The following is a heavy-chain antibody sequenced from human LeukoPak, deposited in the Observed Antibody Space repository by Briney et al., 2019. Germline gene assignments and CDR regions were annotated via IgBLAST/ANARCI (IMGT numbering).Heavy chain of an antibody. CDR2: INPKNGGT. V-gene: IGHV1-2*02. CDR1: GYTFTCYY. Sequence: ASVKVSCNASGYTFTCYYMHWVRQAPGQGLEWMGEINPKNGGTNYAKKFQGRVTMTRDTSITTAYMELTRLTIDDTAVYYCATGRGYSYGFDYWGQGTLVTVSS. D-gene: IGHD5-18*01. CDR3: ATGRGYSYGFDY. J-gene: IGHJ4*02.